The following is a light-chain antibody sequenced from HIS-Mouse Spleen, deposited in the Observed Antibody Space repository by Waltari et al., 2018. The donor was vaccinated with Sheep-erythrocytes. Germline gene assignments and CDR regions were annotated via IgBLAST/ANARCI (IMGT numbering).Light chain of an antibody. CDR1: SSDVAGYNY. V-gene: IGLV2-11*01. J-gene: IGLJ1*01. CDR3: CSYAGSYNHV. CDR2: DVS. Sequence: QSALTQPRSVSGPPGQSVPIPCTGTSSDVAGYNYVSWYQQHPGKAPKLMIYDVSKRPSGVPDRFSGSKSGNTASLTISGLQAEDEADYYCCSYAGSYNHVFATGTKVTVL.